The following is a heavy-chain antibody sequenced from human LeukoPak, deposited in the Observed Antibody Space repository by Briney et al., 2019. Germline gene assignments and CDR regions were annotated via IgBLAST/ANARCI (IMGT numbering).Heavy chain of an antibody. CDR3: ARDVTMVRGAQDYYGMDV. CDR2: ISASADRA. D-gene: IGHD3-10*01. V-gene: IGHV3-23*01. CDR1: GFTFSSHA. J-gene: IGHJ6*02. Sequence: GGSLRLSCAASGFTFSSHAMSWVRQAPGKGLEWVSAISASADRAYNADSVKGRFTISRDNSKNTLYLQMNSLRAEDTAVYFCARDVTMVRGAQDYYGMDVWGQGTTVTVSS.